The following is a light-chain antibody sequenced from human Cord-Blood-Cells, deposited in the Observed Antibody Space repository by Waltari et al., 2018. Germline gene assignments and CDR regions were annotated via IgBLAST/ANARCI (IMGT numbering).Light chain of an antibody. J-gene: IGLJ2*01. CDR3: QSYDSSLSGVV. Sequence: QSVLPPPPSVSGASGPRVTISCTGSSSHSGAGYYVHWYQQLPGTAPKLLIYGNSNRPSGVPDRFSGSKSGTSASLAITGLQAEDEADYYCQSYDSSLSGVVFGGGTKLTVL. CDR2: GNS. CDR1: SSHSGAGYY. V-gene: IGLV1-40*01.